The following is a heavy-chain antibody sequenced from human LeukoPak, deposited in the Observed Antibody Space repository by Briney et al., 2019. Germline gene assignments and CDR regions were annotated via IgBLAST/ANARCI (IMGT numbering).Heavy chain of an antibody. CDR2: IYTSGIT. CDR1: SGSISGHY. Sequence: SETLSLTCTVSSGSISGHYWSWIRQSPGRGLEWIGNIYTSGITNDNPSLNSRVTISIDTSKNRFSLKVTSMTAADPAIYYCARQAQAGTDNCFAPWGRGILVTVSS. V-gene: IGHV4-4*09. D-gene: IGHD1-14*01. J-gene: IGHJ5*02. CDR3: ARQAQAGTDNCFAP.